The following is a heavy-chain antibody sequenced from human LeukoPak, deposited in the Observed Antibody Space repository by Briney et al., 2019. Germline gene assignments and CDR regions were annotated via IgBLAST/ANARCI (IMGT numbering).Heavy chain of an antibody. CDR3: ARDRHPIVVVVAAVGPYMGFDP. CDR1: GDSVSSNSAA. J-gene: IGHJ5*02. CDR2: TYYRSKWYN. D-gene: IGHD2-15*01. Sequence: SQTLSLTCAISGDSVSSNSAAWNWIRQSPSRGLEWLGRTYYRSKWYNDYAVSVKSRITINPDTSKNQFSLQLNSVTPEDTAVYYCARDRHPIVVVVAAVGPYMGFDPWGQGTLVTVSS. V-gene: IGHV6-1*01.